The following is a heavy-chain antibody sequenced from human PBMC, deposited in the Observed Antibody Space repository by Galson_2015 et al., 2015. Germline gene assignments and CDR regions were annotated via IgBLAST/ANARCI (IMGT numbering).Heavy chain of an antibody. J-gene: IGHJ4*02. CDR3: ARQILDYDFWSGYYPTNFDY. Sequence: SLRLSCAASEFTLSSYYMSWVRQAPGKGLEWVSSISSTTTYIHYADSVKGRFTISRDNAKNSLYLQMNSLGAEDTAVYYCARQILDYDFWSGYYPTNFDYWGQGTLVTVSS. D-gene: IGHD3-3*01. V-gene: IGHV3-21*01. CDR2: ISSTTTYI. CDR1: EFTLSSYY.